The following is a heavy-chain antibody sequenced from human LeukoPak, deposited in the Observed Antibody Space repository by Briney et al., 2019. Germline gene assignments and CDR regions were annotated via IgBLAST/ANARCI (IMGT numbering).Heavy chain of an antibody. CDR1: GFTFSDYY. J-gene: IGHJ6*03. CDR3: ARDRRSPGRSVGSGYMDV. CDR2: ISRSGSTI. Sequence: PGGSLRLFCAASGFTFSDYYMSWIRQAPGKGLEWVSYISRSGSTIYYADSVKGRFTISRDNAKNSLYLQMNSLRAEDTAVYYCARDRRSPGRSVGSGYMDVWGKGTTVTVSS. V-gene: IGHV3-11*01. D-gene: IGHD3-10*01.